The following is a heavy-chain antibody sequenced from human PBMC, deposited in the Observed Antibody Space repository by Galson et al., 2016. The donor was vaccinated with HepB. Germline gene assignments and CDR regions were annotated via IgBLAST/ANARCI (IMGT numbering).Heavy chain of an antibody. D-gene: IGHD2-15*01. CDR1: GYSFTNYW. CDR2: IDPSDSYT. J-gene: IGHJ6*03. V-gene: IGHV5-10-1*01. CDR3: ARRSGVAATDYDYCYMDV. Sequence: QSGAEVKKPGESLRISCKGSGYSFTNYWITWVRQMPGKGLEWMGTIDPSDSYTNYSPSFQGHVTISADKSISTAYLQWSSLKASDTAMYYCARRSGVAATDYDYCYMDVWGKGTTVTVSS.